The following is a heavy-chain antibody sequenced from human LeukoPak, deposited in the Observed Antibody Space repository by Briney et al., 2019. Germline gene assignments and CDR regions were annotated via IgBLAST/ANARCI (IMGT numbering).Heavy chain of an antibody. Sequence: SETLSLTCAVSGGSISSGGYSWSWIRQPPGKGLEWIGYIYYSGSTYYNPSLKSRVTISVDTSKNQFSLKLGSVTAADTAVYYCVELGITMIGGVWGKGTTVTISS. CDR2: IYYSGST. J-gene: IGHJ6*04. CDR1: GGSISSGGYS. V-gene: IGHV4-30-4*07. CDR3: VELGITMIGGV. D-gene: IGHD3-10*02.